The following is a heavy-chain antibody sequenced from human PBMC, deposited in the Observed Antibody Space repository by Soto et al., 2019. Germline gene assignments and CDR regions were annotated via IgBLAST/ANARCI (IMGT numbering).Heavy chain of an antibody. CDR1: GFTFSSNY. CDR2: IYSGGST. CDR3: ERDHPATRHGMDV. J-gene: IGHJ6*02. V-gene: IGHV3-53*01. Sequence: PXGSLRLSCSSSGFTFSSNYMSWVRQAPGKGLEWVSVIYSGGSTYYADSVRGRFTISRDNSKNTLYLQMKSPRAEDTAVYYCERDHPATRHGMDVWGQGTTVTVSS.